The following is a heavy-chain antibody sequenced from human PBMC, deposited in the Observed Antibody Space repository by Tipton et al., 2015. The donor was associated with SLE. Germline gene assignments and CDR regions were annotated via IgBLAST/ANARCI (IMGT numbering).Heavy chain of an antibody. CDR1: GFAFDDYA. CDR3: ARDLVGIHFDY. D-gene: IGHD6-6*01. Sequence: SLRLSCSASGFAFDDYAMHWVRQVPGKGLEWVSGITWNSGDIGYADSVKGRFTISRDNSKNTLYLQMNSLRAEDTAVYYCARDLVGIHFDYWGQGTLVTVSS. J-gene: IGHJ4*02. V-gene: IGHV3-9*01. CDR2: ITWNSGDI.